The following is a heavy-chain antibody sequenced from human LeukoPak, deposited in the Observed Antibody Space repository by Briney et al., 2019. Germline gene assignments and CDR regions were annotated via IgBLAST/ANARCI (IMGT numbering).Heavy chain of an antibody. Sequence: PSETLSLTCTVSGGSISSYYWSWIRQPAGKGLEWIGRIYTSGSTNYNPSLKSRVTISVDTSKNQFSLKLSSVTAADTAVYYCARDRTIFGVVMRWYFDLWGRGTLVTVSS. V-gene: IGHV4-4*07. J-gene: IGHJ2*01. CDR1: GGSISSYY. CDR2: IYTSGST. D-gene: IGHD3-3*01. CDR3: ARDRTIFGVVMRWYFDL.